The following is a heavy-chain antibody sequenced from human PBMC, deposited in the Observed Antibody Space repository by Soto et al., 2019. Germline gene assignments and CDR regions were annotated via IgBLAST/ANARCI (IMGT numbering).Heavy chain of an antibody. J-gene: IGHJ4*02. D-gene: IGHD2-15*01. Sequence: PGGSLRLSCAASGFTFSSYGMHWVRQAPGKGLEWVAVISYDGSNKYYADSVKGRFTISRDNSKNTLYLQMNSLRAEDTAVYYCAKVDVVVVAATRVVDYWGQGTLVTVSS. CDR3: AKVDVVVVAATRVVDY. CDR1: GFTFSSYG. CDR2: ISYDGSNK. V-gene: IGHV3-30*18.